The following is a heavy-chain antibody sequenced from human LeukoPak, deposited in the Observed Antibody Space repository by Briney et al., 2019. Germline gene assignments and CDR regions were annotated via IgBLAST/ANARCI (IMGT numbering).Heavy chain of an antibody. CDR2: IHYSGST. Sequence: SETLSLTCTVSGGSISSYYWSWIRQPPGKGLEWIGYIHYSGSTSYNPSLKSRVTISVDTSKNQISLKVRSATAADTAVYYCARLGQYSYGYTTDYWGQGTLVTVSS. D-gene: IGHD5-18*01. J-gene: IGHJ4*02. CDR3: ARLGQYSYGYTTDY. CDR1: GGSISSYY. V-gene: IGHV4-59*12.